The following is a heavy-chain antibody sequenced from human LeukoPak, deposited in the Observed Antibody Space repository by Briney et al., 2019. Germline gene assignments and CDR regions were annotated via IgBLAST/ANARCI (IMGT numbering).Heavy chain of an antibody. CDR1: GGSISSSSYY. V-gene: IGHV4-39*01. D-gene: IGHD3-22*01. CDR3: ARQGADSSGYYYLSYFDY. J-gene: IGHJ4*02. CDR2: IYYSGST. Sequence: SETLSPTCTVSGGSISSSSYYWGWIRQPPGKGLEWIGSIYYSGSTYYNPSLKSRVTISVDTSKNQFSLKLSSVTAADTAVYYCARQGADSSGYYYLSYFDYWGQGTLVTVSS.